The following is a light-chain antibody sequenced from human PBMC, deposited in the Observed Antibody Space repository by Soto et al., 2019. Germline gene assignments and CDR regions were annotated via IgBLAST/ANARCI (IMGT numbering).Light chain of an antibody. J-gene: IGKJ1*01. CDR3: QQYGGPGT. V-gene: IGKV3-11*01. Sequence: EIVLTQSPATLSLPPGERATLSCRASQSVSSYLAWYQQKPGQAPRLLIYDASNRATGIPARFIGSGSGTDFTLPIRSLAPEDFAVDYCQQYGGPGTFGQGTKVDIK. CDR2: DAS. CDR1: QSVSSY.